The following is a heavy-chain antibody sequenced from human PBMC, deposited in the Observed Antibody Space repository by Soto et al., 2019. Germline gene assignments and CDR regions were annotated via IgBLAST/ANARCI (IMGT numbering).Heavy chain of an antibody. CDR2: ISSTTNYI. J-gene: IGHJ4*02. CDR1: GFTLTRYS. Sequence: GGSLRLSCAASGFTLTRYSMNWVRQAPGKGLEWVSSISSTTNYIYYADSMKGRFTVSRDNAKNSVYLDMNSLSAEDTAVYYCARESEDLTSNFDYWGQGTLVTVSS. V-gene: IGHV3-21*01. CDR3: ARESEDLTSNFDY.